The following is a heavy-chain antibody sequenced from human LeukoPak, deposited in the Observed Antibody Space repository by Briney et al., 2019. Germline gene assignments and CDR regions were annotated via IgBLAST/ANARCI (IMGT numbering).Heavy chain of an antibody. CDR2: INHSGST. V-gene: IGHV4-34*01. J-gene: IGHJ4*02. D-gene: IGHD3-22*01. CDR1: GGSFSGYY. CDR3: ARGRGRYYYDSSGYYY. Sequence: SETLSLTCAVYGGSFSGYYWSWIRQPPGKGLEWIGEINHSGSTNYNPSLKSRVTISVDTSKNQFSLKLGSVTAADTAVYYCARGRGRYYYDSSGYYYWGQGTLVTVSS.